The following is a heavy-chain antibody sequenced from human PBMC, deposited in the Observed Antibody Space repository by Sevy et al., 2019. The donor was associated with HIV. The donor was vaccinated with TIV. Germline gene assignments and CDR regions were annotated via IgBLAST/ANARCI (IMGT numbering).Heavy chain of an antibody. CDR2: VNPSGGGT. J-gene: IGHJ4*02. V-gene: IGHV1-46*01. D-gene: IGHD2-21*02. CDR1: GYTFTDHY. CDR3: ARVESCGGDCYFSDY. Sequence: ASVKVSCKASGYTFTDHYIHWVRQAPGQELECMGIVNPSGGGTNYAQNFQGRVTFTRDTSTRTVYMELSGLRSEDTAVYYCARVESCGGDCYFSDYWGQGTQVTVSS.